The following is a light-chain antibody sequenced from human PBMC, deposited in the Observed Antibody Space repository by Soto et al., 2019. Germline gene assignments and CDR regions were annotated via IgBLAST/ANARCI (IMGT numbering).Light chain of an antibody. CDR2: GNT. Sequence: QSVLTQPPSVSGAPGQRVTISCTGSRSNVGANYAVHWYQQLPGTAPRLLIYGNTNRPSGVPDRFSGSKSGTSASLAITGLQAEDEADYYCQSYDSSLSGYVFGTGTKLTVL. CDR3: QSYDSSLSGYV. CDR1: RSNVGANYA. J-gene: IGLJ1*01. V-gene: IGLV1-40*01.